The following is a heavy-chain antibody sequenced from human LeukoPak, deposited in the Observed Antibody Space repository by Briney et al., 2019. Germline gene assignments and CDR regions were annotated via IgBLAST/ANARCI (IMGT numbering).Heavy chain of an antibody. CDR1: GFTFSSYS. Sequence: TGGSLRLSCAASGFTFSSYSMHWVRQAPGKGLEWVSSITASSTAIYSADSVKGRFTISRDNAKNFLYLRMNSLRAEDTAVYYCARTYYDILTGYNPYFDYWGQGILVTVSS. V-gene: IGHV3-21*01. J-gene: IGHJ4*02. CDR3: ARTYYDILTGYNPYFDY. CDR2: ITASSTAI. D-gene: IGHD3-9*01.